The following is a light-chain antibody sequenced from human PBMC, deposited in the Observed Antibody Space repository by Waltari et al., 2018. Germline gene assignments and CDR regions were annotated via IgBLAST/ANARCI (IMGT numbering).Light chain of an antibody. CDR1: SRDVGSYNL. J-gene: IGLJ2*01. CDR2: EVS. Sequence: QSALTQPASVSGSPGQSITISCTGTSRDVGSYNLVSWYQQHPGKAPKLMIYEVSKRPSGVSNRFSGSKSGNTASLTISGLQAEDEADYYCCSYAGSSPHVVFGGGTKLTVL. V-gene: IGLV2-23*02. CDR3: CSYAGSSPHVV.